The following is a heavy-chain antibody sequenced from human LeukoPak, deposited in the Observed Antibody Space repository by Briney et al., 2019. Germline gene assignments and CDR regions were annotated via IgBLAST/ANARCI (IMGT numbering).Heavy chain of an antibody. CDR1: GGSISNTNW. CDR3: AREGGPYRPLDY. CDR2: VNLQGST. V-gene: IGHV4-4*02. J-gene: IGHJ4*02. Sequence: SETLSLTCGVSGGSISNTNWWTWVRQPPGRGLEWIGEVNLQGSTNYNPSLKSRVATSVDKSENHISLKLTSVTAADTAVYYCAREGGPYRPLDYSGQGTLVTVAS.